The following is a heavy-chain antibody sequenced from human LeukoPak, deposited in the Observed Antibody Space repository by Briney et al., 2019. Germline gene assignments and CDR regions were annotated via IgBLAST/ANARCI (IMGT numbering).Heavy chain of an antibody. Sequence: SETLSLTCTVSGGSISSGSYYWSWIRQPAGKGLEWIGRIYTSGSTNYNPSLKSRVTISVDTSKNQFSLKLSSVTAADTAVYYCARAYYDSSGYYFPFDYWGQGTLVTVSS. CDR3: ARAYYDSSGYYFPFDY. CDR2: IYTSGST. V-gene: IGHV4-61*02. J-gene: IGHJ4*02. D-gene: IGHD3-22*01. CDR1: GGSISSGSYY.